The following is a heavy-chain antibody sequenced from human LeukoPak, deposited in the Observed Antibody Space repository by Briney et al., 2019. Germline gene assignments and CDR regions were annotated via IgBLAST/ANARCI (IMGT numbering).Heavy chain of an antibody. CDR3: ARGLGYYDSSGSDY. V-gene: IGHV1-18*01. J-gene: IGHJ4*02. CDR2: ISAYDGNT. D-gene: IGHD3-22*01. Sequence: ASVKVSCKASGYTFTNYGISWVRQAPGQGLEWMGWISAYDGNTNYARKFQGRVTMTTDTSTSTAYMELRSLRSDDTAVYYCARGLGYYDSSGSDYWGQGTLVAVSS. CDR1: GYTFTNYG.